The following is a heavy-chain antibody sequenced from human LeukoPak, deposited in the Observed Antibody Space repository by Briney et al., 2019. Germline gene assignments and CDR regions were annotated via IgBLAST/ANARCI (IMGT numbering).Heavy chain of an antibody. CDR2: IYSSGTT. J-gene: IGHJ4*02. Sequence: PSETLSLTCTVSGASISSDYWSWIRQPPGRRPEWTGYIYSSGTTKCNPSLQSRVTISIDTSKNQFSLKLTSMTAADTAVYFCSRLLPSRPDFYFDYWGQGTLVTVSS. CDR3: SRLLPSRPDFYFDY. V-gene: IGHV4-4*09. D-gene: IGHD6-6*01. CDR1: GASISSDY.